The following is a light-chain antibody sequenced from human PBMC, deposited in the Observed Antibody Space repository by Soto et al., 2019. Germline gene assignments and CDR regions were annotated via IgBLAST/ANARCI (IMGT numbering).Light chain of an antibody. CDR1: QDISSW. J-gene: IGKJ4*01. Sequence: DIQMNQSPSSVSASIGDRVSITFRASQDISSWLAWYQQKPGKAPKLLIYAASNLQSGVPSRFSGSGSGTDFTLSISSLQPEDFATYFCQQANSFPLTFGGGTKVDI. CDR3: QQANSFPLT. V-gene: IGKV1-12*01. CDR2: AAS.